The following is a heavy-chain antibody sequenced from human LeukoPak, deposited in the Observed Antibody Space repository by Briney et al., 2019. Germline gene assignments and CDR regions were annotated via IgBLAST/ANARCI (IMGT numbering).Heavy chain of an antibody. CDR2: IKQDGSEK. CDR3: ARESSYYYGSGSSNYFDY. Sequence: GGSLRLSCAASGFTFSSYWMSWARQAPGKGLEWVAHIKQDGSEKYYVDSVKGRFTISRDNAKNSLYLQMNSLRAEDTAVYYCARESSYYYGSGSSNYFDYWGQGTLVTVSS. J-gene: IGHJ4*02. CDR1: GFTFSSYW. D-gene: IGHD3-10*01. V-gene: IGHV3-7*01.